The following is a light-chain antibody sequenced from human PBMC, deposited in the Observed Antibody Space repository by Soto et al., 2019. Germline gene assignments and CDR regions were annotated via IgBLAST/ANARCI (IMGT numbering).Light chain of an antibody. J-gene: IGLJ1*01. CDR2: SNS. CDR1: SSNIGSNT. V-gene: IGLV1-44*01. Sequence: QSALTQPPSASGTPGQRVTISCSGSSSNIGSNTVNWYQQLPGTAPKLLIYSNSQRPSGGPDRFSGSKSGTSASLAISGLQSEDEADYYCAAWDDSLNGYVFGTGTKVTVL. CDR3: AAWDDSLNGYV.